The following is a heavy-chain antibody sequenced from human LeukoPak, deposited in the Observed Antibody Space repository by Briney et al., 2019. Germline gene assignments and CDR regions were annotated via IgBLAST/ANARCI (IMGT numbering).Heavy chain of an antibody. CDR1: GFTFSSYS. CDR2: ISGTSSFI. Sequence: GGSLRLSCAASGFTFSSYSMNWVRQAPGKGLEWVSSISGTSSFIYYADSVKGRFIISRDNAMTSLYLQMNSLRDEDTAVYYCARDRGSGSYWEGFDYWGQGTLVTVSS. CDR3: ARDRGSGSYWEGFDY. J-gene: IGHJ4*02. D-gene: IGHD3-10*01. V-gene: IGHV3-21*01.